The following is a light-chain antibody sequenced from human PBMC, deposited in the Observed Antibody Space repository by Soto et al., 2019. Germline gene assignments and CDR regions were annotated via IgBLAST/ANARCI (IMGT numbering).Light chain of an antibody. CDR1: NSNIGRYS. Sequence: QSVLTQPPSLYGTPGQRVTISCSGSNSNIGRYSVNWYQQFPGTAPKILIYSDDERPSGVPDRFSGSKSGTSASLAISGLQSEDEAEYYCAAWDDNLNGPLFGGGTKLTVL. CDR2: SDD. CDR3: AAWDDNLNGPL. J-gene: IGLJ3*02. V-gene: IGLV1-44*01.